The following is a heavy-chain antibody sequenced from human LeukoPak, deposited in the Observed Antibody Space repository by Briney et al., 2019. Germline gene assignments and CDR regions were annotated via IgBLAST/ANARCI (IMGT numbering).Heavy chain of an antibody. CDR2: IYYSGST. CDR1: GGSISSSSYY. D-gene: IGHD3-22*01. V-gene: IGHV4-39*01. Sequence: SETLSLTCTVSGGSISSSSYYWGWIRQPPGKGLEWIGSIYYSGSTYYNPSLKSRVTISVDTSKNQFSLKLSSVTAGDTAVYYCAKFYDSNGYGSQDYWGQGTLVTVSS. CDR3: AKFYDSNGYGSQDY. J-gene: IGHJ4*02.